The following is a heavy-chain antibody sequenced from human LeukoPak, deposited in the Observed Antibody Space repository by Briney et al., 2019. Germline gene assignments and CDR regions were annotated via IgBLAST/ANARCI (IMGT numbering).Heavy chain of an antibody. D-gene: IGHD3-10*01. CDR2: INPRGTST. Sequence: ASVKVSCKASGYSFTSHYMHWVRQAPGQGLEWMGLINPRGTSTIYAEKFQGRVTMTRDMSTSTVYMELSSLRSEDTAVYYCARVAVRPDAFDIWGQGTMVTVSS. CDR1: GYSFTSHY. J-gene: IGHJ3*02. CDR3: ARVAVRPDAFDI. V-gene: IGHV1-46*01.